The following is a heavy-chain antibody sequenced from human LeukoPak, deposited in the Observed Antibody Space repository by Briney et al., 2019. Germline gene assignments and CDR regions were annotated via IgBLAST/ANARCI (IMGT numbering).Heavy chain of an antibody. CDR2: IYYTGNT. D-gene: IGHD5-12*01. CDR3: ARVEESGYDYRGWFGP. CDR1: GGSISNSNYY. Sequence: PSETLSLTCTVSGGSISNSNYYWGWIRQPPGKGLECIGTIYYTGNTYYNPSLKSRVTISVDTSNNHFSLTLSSVTAADTAVYYCARVEESGYDYRGWFGPWGQGTLVTVSS. J-gene: IGHJ5*02. V-gene: IGHV4-39*07.